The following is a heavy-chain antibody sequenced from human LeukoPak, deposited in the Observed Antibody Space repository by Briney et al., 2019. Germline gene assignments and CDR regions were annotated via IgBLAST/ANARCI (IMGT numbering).Heavy chain of an antibody. Sequence: GGSLRLSCAASGFTFSSYGMHWVRQAPGKGLEWVAVIWYDGSNKYYADSVKGRFTISRDNSKNTLYLQMNSLRADDTAVYYCAMGRGRYCSSTSCQFFDYWGQGTLVTVSS. CDR1: GFTFSSYG. CDR2: IWYDGSNK. D-gene: IGHD2-2*01. CDR3: AMGRGRYCSSTSCQFFDY. V-gene: IGHV3-33*01. J-gene: IGHJ4*02.